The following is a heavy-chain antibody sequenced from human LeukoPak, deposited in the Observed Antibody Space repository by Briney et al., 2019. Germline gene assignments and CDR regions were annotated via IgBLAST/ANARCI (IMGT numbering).Heavy chain of an antibody. CDR3: ASYREAYDLYPHGLDV. V-gene: IGHV4-61*02. D-gene: IGHD5-24*01. CDR1: GASVSTTAHF. Sequence: SETLSLTCSVSGASVSTTAHFWNWIRQPAGEGLEWIGRIYASGNTHYNPSLKSRVTMSLDTSKNQFSLTMNSVTAADSAVYFCASYREAYDLYPHGLDVWGRGTVVTVSS. CDR2: IYASGNT. J-gene: IGHJ3*01.